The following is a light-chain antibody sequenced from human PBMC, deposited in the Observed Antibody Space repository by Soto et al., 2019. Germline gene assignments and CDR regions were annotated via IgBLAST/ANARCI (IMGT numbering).Light chain of an antibody. V-gene: IGLV1-44*01. CDR3: AAWDDSLNAVI. CDR1: SSNIRHNT. J-gene: IGLJ2*01. CDR2: YDN. Sequence: QSVLTQPTSASGTPGQTVTISCSGSSSNIRHNTVNWYQQVPGTAPKLLMYYDNQRPSGVPDRFSGSKSATSASLAISGLQSDDEADYYCAAWDDSLNAVIFGGGTKLTVL.